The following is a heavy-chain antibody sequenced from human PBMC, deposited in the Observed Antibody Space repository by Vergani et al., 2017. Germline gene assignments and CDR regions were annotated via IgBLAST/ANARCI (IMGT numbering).Heavy chain of an antibody. V-gene: IGHV4-39*01. CDR1: GGSISSSSYY. CDR3: ARHFPAEWPIVVVPPAPFDY. J-gene: IGHJ4*02. D-gene: IGHD2-2*01. Sequence: QLQLQESGPGLVKPSETLSLTCTVSGGSISSSSYYWGWIRQPPGKGLEWIGSIYSSGSTYYNTSLKSRVTISVDTSKNQFSLKLSSVTAADPAVYDCARHFPAEWPIVVVPPAPFDYWGQGTLVTVSS. CDR2: IYSSGST.